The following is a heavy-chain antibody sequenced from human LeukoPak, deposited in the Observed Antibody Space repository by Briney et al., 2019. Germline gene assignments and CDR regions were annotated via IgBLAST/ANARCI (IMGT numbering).Heavy chain of an antibody. D-gene: IGHD1-26*01. J-gene: IGHJ4*02. CDR1: GFTFSSYS. CDR3: ARGYGSYQEFDY. Sequence: PGGSLRLSCAASGFTFSSYSMNWVRQAPGKGLEWVSSISSSSSYIYHADSVKGRFTISRDNAKNSLYLQMNSLRAEDTAVYYCARGYGSYQEFDYWGQGTLVTVSS. V-gene: IGHV3-21*01. CDR2: ISSSSSYI.